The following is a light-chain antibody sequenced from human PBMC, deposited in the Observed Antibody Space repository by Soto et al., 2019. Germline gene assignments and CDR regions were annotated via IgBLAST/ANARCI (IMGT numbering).Light chain of an antibody. CDR2: STS. CDR1: TGAVTSGYY. CDR3: LLYYGGAWV. V-gene: IGLV7-43*01. J-gene: IGLJ3*02. Sequence: QAVVTQEPSLTVSPGGTVTLTCASSTGAVTSGYYPNWFQQKPGQAPGVMIYSTSNKHSWTPARFSGSLLGAKAALTLSGVQPEDEAEYYCLLYYGGAWVFGGGTKLTVL.